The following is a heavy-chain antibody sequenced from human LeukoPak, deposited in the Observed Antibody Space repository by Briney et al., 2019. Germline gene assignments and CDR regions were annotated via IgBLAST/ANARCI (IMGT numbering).Heavy chain of an antibody. V-gene: IGHV3-20*01. CDR2: INWNGGST. D-gene: IGHD4-23*01. J-gene: IGHJ2*01. CDR1: GFTFDDYG. Sequence: PGGSLRLSCAASGFTFDDYGMSWVRQAPGKGLEWVSGINWNGGSTGYADSVKGRFTISRDNAKNSLYLQVNSLRAEDTALYHCARGPDDYGGNGRWANWYFDLWGRGTLVTVSS. CDR3: ARGPDDYGGNGRWANWYFDL.